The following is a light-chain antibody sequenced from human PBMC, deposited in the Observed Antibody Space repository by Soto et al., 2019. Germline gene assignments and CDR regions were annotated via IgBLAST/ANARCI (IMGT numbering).Light chain of an antibody. CDR2: EDS. CDR1: SSDAGNYNF. V-gene: IGLV2-23*01. J-gene: IGLJ3*02. Sequence: QSALTQPASVSGSPGQSITISCTGTSSDAGNYNFVSWYQQHPGKAPKVIIYEDSTRPSGVSNRISGSKSGNTASLTISGLQLEDEADYYCCSYAGSSTSWVFGGGTKLTVL. CDR3: CSYAGSSTSWV.